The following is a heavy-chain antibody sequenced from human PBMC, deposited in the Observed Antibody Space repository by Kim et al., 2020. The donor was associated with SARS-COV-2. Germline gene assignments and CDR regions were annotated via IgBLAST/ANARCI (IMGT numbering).Heavy chain of an antibody. CDR2: IKQDGSEK. Sequence: GGSLRLSCAASGFTFSSYWMSWVRQAPGKGPEWVAKIKQDGSEKYYVGSVKGRFTISRDNAKNSLYLQMKSLRAEDTAVYYCSRETYDGTVSMCVAFDPWGQGTMVTVSS. V-gene: IGHV3-7*01. CDR1: GFTFSSYW. D-gene: IGHD3-10*02. J-gene: IGHJ3*01. CDR3: SRETYDGTVSMCVAFDP.